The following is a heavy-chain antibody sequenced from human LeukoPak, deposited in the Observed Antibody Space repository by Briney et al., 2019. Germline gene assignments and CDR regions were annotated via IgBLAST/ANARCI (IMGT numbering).Heavy chain of an antibody. D-gene: IGHD3-16*01. CDR2: INPKSGAT. CDR1: GYTFTGYY. Sequence: GASVKVSCKTSGYTFTGYYVHWVRQAPGQGLEWMGWINPKSGATKYGQKFQGRVAMTRDRPTSTAYMELSRLISDDTAVYFCARDREDTWGSLGFFDLWGRGTLVTVSS. V-gene: IGHV1-2*02. CDR3: ARDREDTWGSLGFFDL. J-gene: IGHJ2*01.